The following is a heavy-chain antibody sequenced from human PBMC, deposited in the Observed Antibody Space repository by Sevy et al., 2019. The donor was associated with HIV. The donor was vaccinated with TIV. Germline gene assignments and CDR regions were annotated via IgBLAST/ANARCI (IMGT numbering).Heavy chain of an antibody. CDR2: ISDSGSTT. Sequence: GGSLRLSCAASGFTFSSCAMSWVRQAPGKGLEWVSGISDSGSTTYYADSVKGRFTISRDNSRNTVFLQMNSLRAEDTAAYYCARRPDLGEVIPTGVMDVWGQGTTVTVSS. CDR1: GFTFSSCA. J-gene: IGHJ6*02. D-gene: IGHD3-3*01. V-gene: IGHV3-23*01. CDR3: ARRPDLGEVIPTGVMDV.